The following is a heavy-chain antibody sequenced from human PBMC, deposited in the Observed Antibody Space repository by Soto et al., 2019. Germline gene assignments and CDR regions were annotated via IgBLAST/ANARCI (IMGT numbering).Heavy chain of an antibody. CDR1: GFTFSSYV. J-gene: IGHJ4*02. CDR3: AKTYDTGFDY. D-gene: IGHD3-9*01. CDR2: ISGSGSSGGST. Sequence: GGSLRLSCAASGFTFSSYVMSWVRQAPGKGLEWVSAISGSGSSGGSTYYADSVKGRFTISRDDSKNTLFLQMNSLRAEDTAVYYCAKTYDTGFDYWGQGTLVPVSS. V-gene: IGHV3-23*01.